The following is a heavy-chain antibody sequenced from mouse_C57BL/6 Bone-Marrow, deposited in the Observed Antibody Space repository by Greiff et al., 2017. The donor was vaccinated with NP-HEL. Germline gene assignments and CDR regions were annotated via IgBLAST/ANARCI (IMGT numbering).Heavy chain of an antibody. Sequence: EVNLVESGGGLVQPGGSLSLSCAASGFTFTDYYMSWVRQPPGKALEWLGFIRNKANGYTTEYSASVKGRFTISRDNSQSILYLQMNALRAEDRATYYCAREGYYGSSYFGYWGQGTTLTVSS. CDR3: AREGYYGSSYFGY. J-gene: IGHJ2*01. V-gene: IGHV7-3*01. CDR1: GFTFTDYY. D-gene: IGHD1-1*01. CDR2: IRNKANGYTT.